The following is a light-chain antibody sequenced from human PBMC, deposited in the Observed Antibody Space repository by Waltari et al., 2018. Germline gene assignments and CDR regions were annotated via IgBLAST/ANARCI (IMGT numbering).Light chain of an antibody. J-gene: IGLJ3*02. V-gene: IGLV1-40*01. Sequence: QSILTQPTSVSGAPGQRVTISCTGSSSNIGAGHDVHWYQAFPGTAPKLLIYGNNNPPSGVPDRFSGSKSGSSASLAINGLQAEDEAEYYCQSFDSNVRGGVVFGGGTKVTVL. CDR1: SSNIGAGHD. CDR2: GNN. CDR3: QSFDSNVRGGVV.